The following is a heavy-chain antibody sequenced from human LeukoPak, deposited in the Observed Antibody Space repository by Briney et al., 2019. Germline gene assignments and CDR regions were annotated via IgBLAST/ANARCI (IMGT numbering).Heavy chain of an antibody. CDR2: ISGSGGST. Sequence: GGSLRLSCAASGFTFSSYDMSWVRQAPGKGLEWVSAISGSGGSTYYADSVKGRFTISRDNSKNTLYLQMNSLRAEDTAVYYCAKSLVRGVIGADYWGQGTLVTVSS. D-gene: IGHD3-10*01. J-gene: IGHJ4*02. V-gene: IGHV3-23*01. CDR1: GFTFSSYD. CDR3: AKSLVRGVIGADY.